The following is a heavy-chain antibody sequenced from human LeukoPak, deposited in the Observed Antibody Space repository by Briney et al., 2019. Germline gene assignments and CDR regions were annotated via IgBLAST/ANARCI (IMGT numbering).Heavy chain of an antibody. D-gene: IGHD5-12*01. Sequence: GASVKVSCKASGYTFTSYDINWVRQATGQGLEWMGWMNPNSGNTGYAQKLQGRVTMTTDTSTSTAYMELRSLRSDDTAVYYCARVFFNQYSGYDSYGGHFDYWGQGTLVTVSS. CDR1: GYTFTSYD. CDR2: MNPNSGNT. CDR3: ARVFFNQYSGYDSYGGHFDY. V-gene: IGHV1-8*02. J-gene: IGHJ4*02.